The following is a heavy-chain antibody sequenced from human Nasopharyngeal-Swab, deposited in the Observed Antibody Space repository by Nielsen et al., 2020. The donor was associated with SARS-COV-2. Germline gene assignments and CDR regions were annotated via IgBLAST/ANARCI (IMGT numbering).Heavy chain of an antibody. CDR1: GYTFTILA. J-gene: IGHJ4*02. Sequence: ASVKVSCKASGYTFTILAMHWVRQAPGQSLEWLGCINVGNGNTEYSQRFQGRVTISTDTSASTAFMELTNLRSEDTAIYYCARGIHSSAWIVDYWGQGTLVTVSS. CDR3: ARGIHSSAWIVDY. V-gene: IGHV1-3*01. D-gene: IGHD6-25*01. CDR2: INVGNGNT.